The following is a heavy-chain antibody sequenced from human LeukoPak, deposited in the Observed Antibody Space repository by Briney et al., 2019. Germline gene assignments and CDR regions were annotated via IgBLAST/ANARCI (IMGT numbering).Heavy chain of an antibody. CDR3: ARGSRYYDSSGNRSRVDY. D-gene: IGHD3-22*01. Sequence: SEALSLTCTVSGGSVSSGSYYWSWIRQPPGKGLGWIGYFYYSGSTNYNPSLKSRVTISVDTSKNQFSLKPSSVTAADTAVYYCARGSRYYDSSGNRSRVDYWGQGTLVTVSS. J-gene: IGHJ4*02. V-gene: IGHV4-61*01. CDR1: GGSVSSGSYY. CDR2: FYYSGST.